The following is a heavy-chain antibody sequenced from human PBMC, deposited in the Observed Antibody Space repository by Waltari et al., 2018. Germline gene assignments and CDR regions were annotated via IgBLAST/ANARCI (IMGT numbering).Heavy chain of an antibody. CDR3: ARGRGKRGGIASHFDY. Sequence: QVQLQQWGAGLLKPSETLSLTCAVYGGSFSGYYWSWIRQPPGKGLEWIGEINHSESTNYNPSLKSRVTISVDTSKNQFSLKLSSVTAADTAVYYCARGRGKRGGIASHFDYWGQGTLVTVSS. J-gene: IGHJ4*02. D-gene: IGHD6-13*01. V-gene: IGHV4-34*01. CDR2: INHSEST. CDR1: GGSFSGYY.